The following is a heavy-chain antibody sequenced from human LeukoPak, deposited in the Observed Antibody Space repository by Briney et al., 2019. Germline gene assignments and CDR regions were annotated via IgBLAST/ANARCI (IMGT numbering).Heavy chain of an antibody. D-gene: IGHD3-22*01. CDR3: AKDTGDYYDSSGYYYAGWFDP. Sequence: GGSLRLSCAASGFTFSSYGMYWVRQAPGKGLECVAFIRLDGSNKYYADSVKGRFTISRDNSKNTLYLQMNSLRAEDTAVYYCAKDTGDYYDSSGYYYAGWFDPWGQGTLVTVSP. CDR1: GFTFSSYG. V-gene: IGHV3-30*02. CDR2: IRLDGSNK. J-gene: IGHJ5*02.